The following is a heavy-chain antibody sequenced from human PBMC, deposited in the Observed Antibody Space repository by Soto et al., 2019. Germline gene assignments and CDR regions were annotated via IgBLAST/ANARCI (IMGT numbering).Heavy chain of an antibody. V-gene: IGHV3-23*01. CDR1: GITFSSYS. CDR3: APMGV. J-gene: IGHJ6*02. Sequence: PGGSLRRSCAASGITFSSYSMSWVRQATGKGLEWVSSISGSENSTDDADSVKGPFTLYRDNSKNTLYLQMSSLSADDTAVYNCAPMGVWGHGTKVTVCS. CDR2: ISGSENST.